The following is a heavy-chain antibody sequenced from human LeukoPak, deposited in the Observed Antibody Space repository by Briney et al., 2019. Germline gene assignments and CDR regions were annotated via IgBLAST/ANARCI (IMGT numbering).Heavy chain of an antibody. V-gene: IGHV3-23*01. Sequence: GGSLRLSCAASGFTFSSYAMSWVRQAPGKGLEWVSAISGSGGSTYYADSVKGRFTISRDNSKNTLYLQMNSLKTEDTAVYYCTRVRVPPVGGNAYYYYYMDVWGKGTTVTVSS. J-gene: IGHJ6*03. CDR2: ISGSGGST. D-gene: IGHD4-23*01. CDR1: GFTFSSYA. CDR3: TRVRVPPVGGNAYYYYYMDV.